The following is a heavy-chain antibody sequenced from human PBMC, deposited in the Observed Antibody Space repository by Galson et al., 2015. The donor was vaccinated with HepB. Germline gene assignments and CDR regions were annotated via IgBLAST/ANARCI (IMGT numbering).Heavy chain of an antibody. D-gene: IGHD2-2*01. CDR3: AIGYCSSTSCPQRVDYYYYYYMDV. CDR2: IIPIFGTA. Sequence: SVKVSCKASGGTFSSYAISWVRQAPGQGLEWMGGIIPIFGTANYAQKFQGRVTITADESTSTAYMELSSLRSEDTAVYYCAIGYCSSTSCPQRVDYYYYYYMDVWGKGTTVTVSS. CDR1: GGTFSSYA. V-gene: IGHV1-69*13. J-gene: IGHJ6*03.